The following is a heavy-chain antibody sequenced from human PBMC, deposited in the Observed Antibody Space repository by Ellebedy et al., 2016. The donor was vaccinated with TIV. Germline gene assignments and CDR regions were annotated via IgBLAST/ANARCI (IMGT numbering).Heavy chain of an antibody. V-gene: IGHV1-69*10. Sequence: AASVKVSCKASGGTFSSYGISCVRQAPGQGLEWMGGIIPILGKANYAQKFQGRVTITADESTYTAYMELSSRRSEDTAVYYCARVGNEYGGKQSYYFDYWGQGTLVTVSS. D-gene: IGHD4-23*01. J-gene: IGHJ4*02. CDR2: IIPILGKA. CDR3: ARVGNEYGGKQSYYFDY. CDR1: GGTFSSYG.